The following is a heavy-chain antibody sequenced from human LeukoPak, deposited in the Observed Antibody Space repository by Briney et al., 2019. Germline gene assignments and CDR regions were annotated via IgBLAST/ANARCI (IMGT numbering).Heavy chain of an antibody. CDR2: IIPIFGTA. CDR3: ARALGYCTNGVCFRGKAYYYYMDV. CDR1: GGTFSSYA. Sequence: ASVKVSCKASGGTFSSYAISWVRQAPGQGLEWMGGIIPIFGTANYAQKFQGRVTITADESTGTAYMELRSLRSDDTAVYYCARALGYCTNGVCFRGKAYYYYMDVWGKGTTVTVSS. D-gene: IGHD2-8*01. J-gene: IGHJ6*03. V-gene: IGHV1-69*13.